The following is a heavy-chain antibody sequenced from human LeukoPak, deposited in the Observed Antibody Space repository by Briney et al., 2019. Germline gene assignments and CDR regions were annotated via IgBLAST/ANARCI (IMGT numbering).Heavy chain of an antibody. V-gene: IGHV3-74*01. CDR3: ARDGSLPDY. Sequence: PGGSLRLSCAASGFTFSNYWMHWVRQTPGKGLVWVSRIISDGSSTSYADSVKGRFTISRDNAKNTLYLRMNSLRAEDTAVYYCARDGSLPDYWGQGTLVTVSS. J-gene: IGHJ4*02. CDR1: GFTFSNYW. CDR2: IISDGSST.